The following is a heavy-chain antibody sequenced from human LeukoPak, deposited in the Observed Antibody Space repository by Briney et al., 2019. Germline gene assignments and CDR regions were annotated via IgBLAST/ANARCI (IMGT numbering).Heavy chain of an antibody. V-gene: IGHV4-31*03. CDR2: IYYSGST. J-gene: IGHJ4*02. CDR3: ASARAYCSSTSCSGSYYFDY. CDR1: GGSISSGGYY. D-gene: IGHD2-2*01. Sequence: SETLSLTCTVSGGSISSGGYYWSWIRQHPGKGLEWIGYIYYSGSTYYNPSLKSRVTISVDTSKNQFSLKLSSVTAAGTAVYYCASARAYCSSTSCSGSYYFDYWGQGTLVTVSS.